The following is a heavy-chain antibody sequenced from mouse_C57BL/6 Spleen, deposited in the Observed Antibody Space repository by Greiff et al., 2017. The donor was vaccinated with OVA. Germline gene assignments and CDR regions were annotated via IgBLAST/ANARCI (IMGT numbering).Heavy chain of an antibody. D-gene: IGHD1-1*01. CDR1: GYTFTDYE. CDR2: IDPETGGT. J-gene: IGHJ2*01. CDR3: TREFTTVALDY. V-gene: IGHV1-15*01. Sequence: VQLQQSGAELVRPGASVTLSCKASGYTFTDYEMHWVKQTPVHGLEWIGAIDPETGGTAYNQKFKGKAILTADKSSSTAYMELRSLTSEDSAVYYCTREFTTVALDYWGQGTTLTVSS.